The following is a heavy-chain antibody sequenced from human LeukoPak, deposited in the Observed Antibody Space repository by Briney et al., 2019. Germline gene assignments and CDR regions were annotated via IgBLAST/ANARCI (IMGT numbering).Heavy chain of an antibody. Sequence: PGGSLRLSCAASGFTFSNYGMHWVRQAPGKGLEWVAVVSSDGSIDYYADSLRGRFIVSRDNSKDTMFLQFNTLRPEDTAVYYCAREGMGTTFSAWFEPWGQGTLVTVSS. CDR3: AREGMGTTFSAWFEP. V-gene: IGHV3-30*03. D-gene: IGHD4-11*01. CDR2: VSSDGSID. J-gene: IGHJ5*02. CDR1: GFTFSNYG.